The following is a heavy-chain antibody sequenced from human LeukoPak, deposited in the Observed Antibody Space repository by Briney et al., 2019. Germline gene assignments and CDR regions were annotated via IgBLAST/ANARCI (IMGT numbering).Heavy chain of an antibody. J-gene: IGHJ6*02. CDR1: GGSISSYY. CDR2: IYYSGST. V-gene: IGHV4-59*01. D-gene: IGHD3-10*01. Sequence: SETLSLTCTVSGGSISSYYWSWIRQPPGKGLEWIGYIYYSGSTNYNPSLKSRVTISVDTSKNQFSLKLSSVTAADTAVYYCARAIRSPLYYCGMDVWGQGTTVTVSS. CDR3: ARAIRSPLYYCGMDV.